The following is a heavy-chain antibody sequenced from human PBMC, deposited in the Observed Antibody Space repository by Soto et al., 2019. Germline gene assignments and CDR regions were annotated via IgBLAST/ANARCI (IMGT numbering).Heavy chain of an antibody. CDR1: GGSITYINNHY. J-gene: IGHJ4*02. CDR2: IYYSGTT. V-gene: IGHV4-39*01. Sequence: SETLSLTCTVSGGSITYINNHYCSWIRQPPGKGLEWIGSIYYSGTTYYNTSLKSRVTISVDRSKNQFSLKLSSVTAADTAVYYCARHFSVDYFDYWGQGALVTVSS. CDR3: ARHFSVDYFDY.